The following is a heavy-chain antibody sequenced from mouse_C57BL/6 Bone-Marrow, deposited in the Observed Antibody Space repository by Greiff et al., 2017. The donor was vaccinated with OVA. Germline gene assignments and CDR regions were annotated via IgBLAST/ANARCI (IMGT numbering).Heavy chain of an antibody. CDR1: GFTFSSYA. V-gene: IGHV5-4*03. D-gene: IGHD1-1*01. CDR2: ISDGGSYT. J-gene: IGHJ4*01. Sequence: EVMLVESGGGLVKPGGSLKLSCAASGFTFSSYAMSWVRQTPEKRLEWVATISDGGSYTYYPDNVKGRFTISRDNAKNNLYLQMSHLKSEDTAMYYCARVIYDYGSSYPYYAMDYWGQGTSVTVSS. CDR3: ARVIYDYGSSYPYYAMDY.